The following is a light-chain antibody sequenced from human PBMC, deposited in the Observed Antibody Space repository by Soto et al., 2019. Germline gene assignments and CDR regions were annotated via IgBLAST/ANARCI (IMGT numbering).Light chain of an antibody. J-gene: IGLJ1*01. CDR3: AAWDDSLSGGV. CDR1: SSNIGSNY. Sequence: QSVLTQPTSASGTPGQRVTISCSGSSSNIGSNYVYWYQQLPGTAPKLLIYSNNQRPSGVSDRFSGSKSGTSASLAISGLRSEDEADYYCAAWDDSLSGGVFGTGTKLTVL. V-gene: IGLV1-47*02. CDR2: SNN.